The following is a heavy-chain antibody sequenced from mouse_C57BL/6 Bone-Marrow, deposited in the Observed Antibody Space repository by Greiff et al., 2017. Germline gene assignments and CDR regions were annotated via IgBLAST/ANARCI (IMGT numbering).Heavy chain of an antibody. CDR2: IYLGSGST. CDR3: ARPDYRNYWYFDV. V-gene: IGHV1-55*01. J-gene: IGHJ1*03. Sequence: QVQLQQPGAELVKPGASVKMSCKASGYTFTSYWITWVKQRPGQGLEWIGDIYLGSGSTNYNEKFKSKATLTVDTSSSTSYLQLSSLTSEDSAVYYCARPDYRNYWYFDVCGTGTTVTVSS. CDR1: GYTFTSYW. D-gene: IGHD2-14*01.